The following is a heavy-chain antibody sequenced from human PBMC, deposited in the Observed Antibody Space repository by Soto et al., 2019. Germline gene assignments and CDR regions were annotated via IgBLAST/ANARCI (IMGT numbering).Heavy chain of an antibody. CDR2: FESGGSI. Sequence: QPGGSLRLSCAASGFSVRTNYMSWVRQAPGKGLEWVSVFESGGSIYYADSVKGRFIISRDYAKNTVYLQMNSLRAEDTAVYYCARAGVTPDFFDYWGQGTLVTVSS. J-gene: IGHJ4*02. CDR3: ARAGVTPDFFDY. CDR1: GFSVRTNY. V-gene: IGHV3-53*01. D-gene: IGHD2-21*02.